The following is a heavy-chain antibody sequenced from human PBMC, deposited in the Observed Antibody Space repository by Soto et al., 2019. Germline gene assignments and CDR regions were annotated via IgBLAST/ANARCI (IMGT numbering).Heavy chain of an antibody. J-gene: IGHJ4*02. CDR2: IYYSGLT. D-gene: IGHD6-13*01. CDR3: ARQGYDATPLD. V-gene: IGHV4-59*08. CDR1: GGSISSYY. Sequence: QVQLQESGPGLVKPSETLSLTCTVSGGSISSYYWSWIRQPPGKGLEWIGYIYYSGLTNYNPSLKSRVTISVDTSKNQFSLKLSSVTAADTAVYYCARQGYDATPLDWGQGTLVTVSS.